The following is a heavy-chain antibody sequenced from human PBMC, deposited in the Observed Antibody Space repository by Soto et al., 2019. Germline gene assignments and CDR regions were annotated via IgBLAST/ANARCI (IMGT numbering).Heavy chain of an antibody. CDR3: TRDCFDRISIWGSYPTGCY. Sequence: GGSLRLSCTASGFTFGDYAMSWFRQAPGKGLEWVGFIRSKAYGGTTEYAASVKGRFTISRDNSKSIAYLQMNSLKTEDTAVYYCTRDCFDRISIWGSYPTGCYWGQGTLVTVSS. CDR1: GFTFGDYA. V-gene: IGHV3-49*03. CDR2: IRSKAYGGTT. J-gene: IGHJ4*02. D-gene: IGHD3-16*02.